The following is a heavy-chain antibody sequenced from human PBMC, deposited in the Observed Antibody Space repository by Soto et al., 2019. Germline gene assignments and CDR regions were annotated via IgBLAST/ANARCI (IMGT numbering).Heavy chain of an antibody. J-gene: IGHJ6*02. D-gene: IGHD4-17*01. V-gene: IGHV3-33*01. CDR1: GFTFRSDG. CDR2: VWPDGSKK. CDR3: AREEPGDYDNSYYGMDD. Sequence: HVQVVESGGGVVQPGRSLRLSCATSGFTFRSDGMHWVRQAPGKGLEWVAFVWPDGSKKYYGDSVKGRFTISRDNSNNTLYLQMDSQRAEYTAIYYCAREEPGDYDNSYYGMDDWCQGTTVTVSS.